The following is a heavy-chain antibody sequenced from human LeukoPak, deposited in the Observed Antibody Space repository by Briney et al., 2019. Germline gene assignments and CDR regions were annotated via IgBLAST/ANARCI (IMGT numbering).Heavy chain of an antibody. J-gene: IGHJ4*02. V-gene: IGHV3-43*02. CDR3: TRQGARPDY. Sequence: GGSLRLSCAASGFTFDDYVMHWVRQAPGRGLEWVSLISGDGDSTYYADSVKGRFTISRDNSKKSVYLQMNSLRTEDTALYYCTRQGARPDYWGQGTLVTVSS. CDR2: ISGDGDST. CDR1: GFTFDDYV.